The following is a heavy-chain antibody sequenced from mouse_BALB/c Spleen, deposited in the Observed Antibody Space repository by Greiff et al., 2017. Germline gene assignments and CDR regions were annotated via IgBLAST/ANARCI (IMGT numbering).Heavy chain of an antibody. Sequence: EVKLMESGGGLVKPGGSLKLSCAASGFTFSDYYMYWVRQTPEKRLEWVATISDGGSYTYYPDSVKGRFTISRDNAKNNLYLQMSSLKSEDTAMYYCARDDHFDYWGQGTTLTVSS. V-gene: IGHV5-4*02. CDR3: ARDDHFDY. CDR2: ISDGGSYT. J-gene: IGHJ2*01. CDR1: GFTFSDYY.